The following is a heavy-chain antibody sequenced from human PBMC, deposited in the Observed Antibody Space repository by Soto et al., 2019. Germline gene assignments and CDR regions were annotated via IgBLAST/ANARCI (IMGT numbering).Heavy chain of an antibody. V-gene: IGHV4-31*03. CDR3: ARTSGDYGLSKYFQH. D-gene: IGHD4-17*01. Sequence: QVQLQESGPGLVEPSQTLSLICTVSGGSLSSVDYYWSWIRQLPGKGLEWIGYIYYSGTTFHNPYLKSRVSISVDTSKNLFSLKLSSMPAADTAVYYCARTSGDYGLSKYFQHWGQGTLVTVSS. CDR1: GGSLSSVDYY. CDR2: IYYSGTT. J-gene: IGHJ1*01.